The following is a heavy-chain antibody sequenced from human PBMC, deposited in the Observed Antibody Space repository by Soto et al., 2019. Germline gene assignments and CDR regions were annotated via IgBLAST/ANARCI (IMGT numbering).Heavy chain of an antibody. J-gene: IGHJ4*02. CDR1: CGSFSDYY. CDR2: INLNGYT. D-gene: IGHD3-22*01. CDR3: ARCAWDNSADYFFDF. V-gene: IGHV4-34*01. Sequence: SETLSLTCAVYCGSFSDYYWTWIRQSPERGLEWVGEINLNGYTKYSPSLQSRVTLSVDTTKKQVSLRLSSVTAADTAVYYCARCAWDNSADYFFDFWGEG.